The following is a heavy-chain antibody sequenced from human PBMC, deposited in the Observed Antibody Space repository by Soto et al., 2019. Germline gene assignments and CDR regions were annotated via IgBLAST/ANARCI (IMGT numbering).Heavy chain of an antibody. CDR2: INAGNGNS. D-gene: IGHD2-2*01. Sequence: QVQLVQSGAEEKKPGASVKVSCKASGYPFSNYARHWVLQAPGQGLEWMGWINAGNGNSKYSQKFQGRVTITRDTSANTAYMELYSLRSDATAVYYWATSTYCSSATCYQWYGMDVWGQGTTVTVSS. V-gene: IGHV1-3*05. CDR1: GYPFSNYA. CDR3: ATSTYCSSATCYQWYGMDV. J-gene: IGHJ6*02.